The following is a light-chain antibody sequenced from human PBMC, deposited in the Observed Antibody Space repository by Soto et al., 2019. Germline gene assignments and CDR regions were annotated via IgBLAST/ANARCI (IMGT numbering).Light chain of an antibody. CDR1: SNDIGYYNY. Sequence: QSALTQPASVSGSPGQSITISCTGTSNDIGYYNYVSWYQQHPAKAPKLMIYEVRNRPSGISSRFSGSKSGNTASLTISGLQAEDEADYYCSSYTTTSSVVFGGGTKVTVL. CDR3: SSYTTTSSVV. V-gene: IGLV2-14*01. J-gene: IGLJ2*01. CDR2: EVR.